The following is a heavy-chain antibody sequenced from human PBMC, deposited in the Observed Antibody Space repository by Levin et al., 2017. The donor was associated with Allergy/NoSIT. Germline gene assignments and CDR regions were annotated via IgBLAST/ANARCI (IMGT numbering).Heavy chain of an antibody. J-gene: IGHJ4*02. CDR3: AGGGGHYYDTSGYQ. Sequence: SETLSLTCTVSGGSISNYYWSWIRQSPEKGLEWIGYINDRGTTKSNPSLRSRVTISLDTSKNQFSLKLRSVTAADTAVYYCAGGGGHYYDTSGYQWGQGTLVTVST. V-gene: IGHV4-59*01. CDR1: GGSISNYY. CDR2: INDRGTT. D-gene: IGHD3-22*01.